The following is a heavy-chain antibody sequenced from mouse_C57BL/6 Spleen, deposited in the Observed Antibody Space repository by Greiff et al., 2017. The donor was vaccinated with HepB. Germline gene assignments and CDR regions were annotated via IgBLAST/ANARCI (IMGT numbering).Heavy chain of an antibody. J-gene: IGHJ3*01. V-gene: IGHV1-15*01. CDR3: TSPSNWPFAY. CDR1: GYTFTDYE. CDR2: IDPETGGT. D-gene: IGHD4-1*01. Sequence: VQLQESGAELVRPGASVTLSCKASGYTFTDYEMHWVKQTPVHGLEWIGAIDPETGGTAYNQKFKGKAILIADKSSSTAYMELRSLTSEDSAVYYCTSPSNWPFAYWGQGTLVTVSA.